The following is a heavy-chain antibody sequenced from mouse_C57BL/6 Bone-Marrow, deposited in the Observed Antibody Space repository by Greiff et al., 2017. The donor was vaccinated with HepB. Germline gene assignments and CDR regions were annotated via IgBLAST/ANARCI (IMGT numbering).Heavy chain of an antibody. CDR2: IWTGGGT. CDR3: ARTGLRRKGYWYFDV. V-gene: IGHV2-9-1*01. D-gene: IGHD2-4*01. CDR1: GFSLTSYA. Sequence: VKLVESGPGLVAPSQSLSITCTVSGFSLTSYAISWVRQPPGKGLEWLGVIWTGGGTNYNSALKSRLSISKDNSKSQVFLKMNSLQTDDTARYYCARTGLRRKGYWYFDVWGTGTTVTVSS. J-gene: IGHJ1*03.